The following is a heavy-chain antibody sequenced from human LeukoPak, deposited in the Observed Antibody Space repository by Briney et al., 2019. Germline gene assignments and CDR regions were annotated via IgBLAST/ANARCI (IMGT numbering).Heavy chain of an antibody. D-gene: IGHD6-13*01. CDR3: ARADYSRPLDY. CDR2: INHSGST. CDR1: GGSISSSSYY. V-gene: IGHV4-39*07. J-gene: IGHJ4*02. Sequence: SETLSLTCTVSGGSISSSSYYWSWIRQPPGKGLEWIGEINHSGSTNYSPSLKSRVTISVDTSKNQFSLKLSSVTAADTAVYYCARADYSRPLDYWGQGTLVTVSS.